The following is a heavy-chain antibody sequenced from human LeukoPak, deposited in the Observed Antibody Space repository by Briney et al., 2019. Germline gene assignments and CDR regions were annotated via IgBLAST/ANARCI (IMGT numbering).Heavy chain of an antibody. Sequence: ASVKVSCKASGYTFTGYYVHWVRQAPGQGLEWMGWINPNSGGTNYAQKFQGRVTMTRDTSISTAYMELSRLRSDDTAVYYCAIIVGAILSFDYWGQGTLVTVSS. CDR2: INPNSGGT. CDR1: GYTFTGYY. D-gene: IGHD1-26*01. J-gene: IGHJ4*02. CDR3: AIIVGAILSFDY. V-gene: IGHV1-2*02.